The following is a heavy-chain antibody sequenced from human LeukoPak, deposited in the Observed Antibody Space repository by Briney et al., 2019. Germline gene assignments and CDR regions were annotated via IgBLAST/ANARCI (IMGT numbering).Heavy chain of an antibody. D-gene: IGHD2-15*01. V-gene: IGHV3-23*01. CDR1: GFTLSNAW. CDR3: AKGYCSGGTCYEYMDV. CDR2: ISGSGAST. J-gene: IGHJ6*03. Sequence: GGSLRLSCAASGFTLSNAWMSWVRQAPGKGLEWVSAISGSGASTYYADSVKGRFTISRDNSKNTLYLQMNSLRVEDTAVYYCAKGYCSGGTCYEYMDVWGKGTTVTVSS.